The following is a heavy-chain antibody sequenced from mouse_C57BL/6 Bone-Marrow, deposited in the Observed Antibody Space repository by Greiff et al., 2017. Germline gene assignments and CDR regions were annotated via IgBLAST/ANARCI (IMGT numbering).Heavy chain of an antibody. D-gene: IGHD1-1*01. Sequence: EVQLVESGGGLVKPGGSLKLSCADSGFTFSDYGMHWVRQAPEKGLEWVAYISSGSSTIYYADTVTGRFTIYSDNAKNTLFLQMTSLRYEDTGMYYCARKLYGSSGFAYWGQGTLVTVSA. V-gene: IGHV5-17*01. J-gene: IGHJ3*01. CDR2: ISSGSSTI. CDR3: ARKLYGSSGFAY. CDR1: GFTFSDYG.